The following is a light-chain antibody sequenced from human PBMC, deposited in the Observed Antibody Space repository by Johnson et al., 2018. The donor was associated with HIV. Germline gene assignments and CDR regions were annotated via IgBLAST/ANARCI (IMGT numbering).Light chain of an antibody. CDR2: DNN. V-gene: IGLV1-51*01. Sequence: QSVLTQSPSVSAAPGQKVTISCSGSNSNIGNNYVSWYQQLPGTVPKLLIYDNNQRPSGIPDRFSGSKSGTSATLGITGLQTGDEADYYCGTWDTSLTAGGVFGTGTKVTVL. CDR3: GTWDTSLTAGGV. J-gene: IGLJ1*01. CDR1: NSNIGNNY.